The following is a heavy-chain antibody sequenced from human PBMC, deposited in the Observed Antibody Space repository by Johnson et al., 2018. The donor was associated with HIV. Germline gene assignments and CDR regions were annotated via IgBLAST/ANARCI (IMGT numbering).Heavy chain of an antibody. J-gene: IGHJ3*02. CDR3: AKDKAVVTALYDAFDI. V-gene: IGHV3-7*01. CDR2: IKEDGSEK. D-gene: IGHD2-21*02. CDR1: GFTVSSNY. Sequence: VQLVESGGGLIQPGGSLRLSCAASGFTVSSNYMSWVRQAPGKGLEWVANIKEDGSEKHYVDSVKARFTISRDNVKNSLYLQMNSLRAEDTAVYYCAKDKAVVTALYDAFDIWGQGTMVTVSS.